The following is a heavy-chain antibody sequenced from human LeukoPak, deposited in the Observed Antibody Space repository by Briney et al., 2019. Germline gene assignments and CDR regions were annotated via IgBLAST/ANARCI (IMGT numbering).Heavy chain of an antibody. CDR3: ARAERRCSSTSYYLFDY. CDR2: INPSGGST. Sequence: ASVKVSCKASGGTFSSYAISWVRQAPGQGLEWMGIINPSGGSTSYAQKFQGRVTMTRDTSTSTVYMELSSLRSEDTAVYYCARAERRCSSTSYYLFDYWGQGTLVTVSS. J-gene: IGHJ4*02. V-gene: IGHV1-46*03. D-gene: IGHD2-2*01. CDR1: GGTFSSYA.